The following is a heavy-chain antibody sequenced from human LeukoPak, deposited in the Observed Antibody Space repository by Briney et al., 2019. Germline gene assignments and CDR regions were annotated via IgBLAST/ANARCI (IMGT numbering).Heavy chain of an antibody. CDR1: GFTFSNYA. J-gene: IGHJ4*02. CDR2: VTGRGGST. CDR3: AKWGDFDILTGYYVSDF. D-gene: IGHD3-9*01. V-gene: IGHV3-23*01. Sequence: GGSLRLSCGASGFTFSNYAMSWVRQAPGEGVEWVSAVTGRGGSTYYADSVKGRFNISRDNSRNTLFLQMNSLRAEDTAIYYCAKWGDFDILTGYYVSDFWGQGTLVTVSS.